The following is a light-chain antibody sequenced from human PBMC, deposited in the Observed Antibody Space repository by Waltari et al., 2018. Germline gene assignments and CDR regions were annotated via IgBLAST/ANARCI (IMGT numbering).Light chain of an antibody. J-gene: IGLJ2*01. V-gene: IGLV3-19*01. Sequence: TQDPAVSVALGQTVSLTCQGDSLRSYYASWYRQRPGQAPVLVMYDKNSRPSGVPDPFSASTSDNTASLTITGAQAEDEAYYYCHSRDVSGVGGTFGGGTKLTVL. CDR1: SLRSYY. CDR2: DKN. CDR3: HSRDVSGVGGT.